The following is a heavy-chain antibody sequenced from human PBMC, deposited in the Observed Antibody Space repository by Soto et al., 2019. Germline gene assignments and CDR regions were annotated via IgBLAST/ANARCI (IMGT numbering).Heavy chain of an antibody. CDR1: GFTFSNNW. CDR2: INSDGSST. J-gene: IGHJ4*02. V-gene: IGHV3-74*01. Sequence: EVQLVESGGGLVQPGGSLRLSCAASGFTFSNNWMHWVRQAPGKGPVWVSRINSDGSSTYYADSVKGRFTISRDNAKNTLYLQMNRSGGGDTAGYYWASGGIGGYWGQGTLVTVSS. CDR3: ASGGIGGY. D-gene: IGHD3-16*01.